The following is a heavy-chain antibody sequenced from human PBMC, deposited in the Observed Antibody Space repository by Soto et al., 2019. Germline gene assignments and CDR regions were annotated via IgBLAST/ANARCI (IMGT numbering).Heavy chain of an antibody. CDR1: GVSLSTSGEG. CDR2: IYWDDDK. V-gene: IGHV2-5*02. J-gene: IGHJ4*02. Sequence: QITLRESGPTLVQPTQTLTLTCTLSGVSLSTSGEGVGWIRQPPGKALEWLALIYWDDDKRFSPSLKSMLAITRDISKNQVVMTITDMAPEDTGIYYCAHRQRTVVVGAPFDLWGQGSQVTVSS. D-gene: IGHD2-15*01. CDR3: AHRQRTVVVGAPFDL.